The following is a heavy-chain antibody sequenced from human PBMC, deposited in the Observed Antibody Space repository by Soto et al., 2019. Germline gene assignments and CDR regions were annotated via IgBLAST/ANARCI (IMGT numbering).Heavy chain of an antibody. CDR3: AKDQEIVVSNWFDP. V-gene: IGHV3-23*01. CDR1: EFTFSNYA. J-gene: IGHJ5*02. D-gene: IGHD3-22*01. Sequence: PGGSLRLSCAASEFTFSNYAMSWVRQAPGKGLEWVSAISYGGGTTYYADSVKGRFTISRDNSKNTLYLQMNSLRAEDTAVYYCAKDQEIVVSNWFDPWGQGTLVTVS. CDR2: ISYGGGTT.